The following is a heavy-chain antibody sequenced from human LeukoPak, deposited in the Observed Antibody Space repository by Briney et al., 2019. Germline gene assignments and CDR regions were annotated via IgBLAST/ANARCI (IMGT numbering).Heavy chain of an antibody. J-gene: IGHJ4*02. D-gene: IGHD4-17*01. CDR2: MNAYNDNT. CDR1: GYTFTSYG. V-gene: IGHV1-18*01. CDR3: AREPTVTNGGGNFFDY. Sequence: GASVKVSCKASGYTFTSYGIRWVRQAPGQGLEWMGWMNAYNDNTNYAQKFQGRVTMTTDTPTSTAYMELRNLRSDDTAVYYCAREPTVTNGGGNFFDYWGQGTLVTVSS.